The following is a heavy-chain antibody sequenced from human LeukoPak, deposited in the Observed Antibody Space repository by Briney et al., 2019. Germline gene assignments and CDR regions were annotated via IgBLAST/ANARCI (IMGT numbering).Heavy chain of an antibody. V-gene: IGHV3-21*01. CDR3: ARYYMVTKWKKYYFDY. Sequence: GGSLRLSCAASGFTFSSYSMNWVRQAPGKGLEWVSSISSSSSYIYYADSVKGRFTISRDNAKNSLYLQMNSLRAEDTAVYYCARYYMVTKWKKYYFDYWGQGTLVTVSS. CDR1: GFTFSSYS. D-gene: IGHD5-18*01. J-gene: IGHJ4*02. CDR2: ISSSSSYI.